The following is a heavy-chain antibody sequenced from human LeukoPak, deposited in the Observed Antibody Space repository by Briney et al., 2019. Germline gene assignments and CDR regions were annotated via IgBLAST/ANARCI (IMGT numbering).Heavy chain of an antibody. CDR3: TKGPLYSSGFYYFDY. J-gene: IGHJ4*02. CDR2: INWNNVNL. Sequence: GGSLRLSCAASGFTFDDYAMHWVRQVPGKGLEWVSGINWNNVNLGYADSVKGRFTISRDNAKNSLYLQMNSLRTEDTALYYCTKGPLYSSGFYYFDYWGQGTLITVSS. CDR1: GFTFDDYA. D-gene: IGHD3-22*01. V-gene: IGHV3-9*01.